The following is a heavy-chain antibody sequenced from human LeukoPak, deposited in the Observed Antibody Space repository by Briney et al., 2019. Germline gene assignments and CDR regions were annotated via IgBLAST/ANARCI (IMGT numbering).Heavy chain of an antibody. Sequence: AGGSLRLSCAASGFTFDDYAMHWVRQAPGKGLEWVSGISWNSGSIGYADSVKGRFTISRDNSKNTLYLQMNSLRAEDTAVYYCAKPLGGFDYWGQGTLVTVSS. J-gene: IGHJ4*02. CDR2: ISWNSGSI. CDR1: GFTFDDYA. CDR3: AKPLGGFDY. D-gene: IGHD3-16*01. V-gene: IGHV3-9*01.